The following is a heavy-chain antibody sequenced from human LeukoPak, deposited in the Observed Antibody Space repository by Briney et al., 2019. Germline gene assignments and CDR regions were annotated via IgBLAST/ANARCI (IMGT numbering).Heavy chain of an antibody. CDR2: INPNSGGT. D-gene: IGHD3-9*01. CDR1: GYTFTDYY. V-gene: IGHV1-2*02. CDR3: AREGARYKGRVVAAFHI. Sequence: ASVKVSCKASGYTFTDYYMHWVCQAPRQGLEWLRWINPNSGGTNYPPKFQSRLTMTRDTSISTAYMELTRLTSGHTAVYYCAREGARYKGRVVAAFHIWGQGKMVTVSS. J-gene: IGHJ3*02.